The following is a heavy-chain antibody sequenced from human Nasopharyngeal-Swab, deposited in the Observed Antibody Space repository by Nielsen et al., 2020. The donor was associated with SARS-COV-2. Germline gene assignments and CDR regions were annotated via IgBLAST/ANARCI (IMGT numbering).Heavy chain of an antibody. Sequence: GESLKISCAASGFTFSDYYMSWIRQAPGTGLEWVSYISSSGSTIYYADSVKGRFTISRDNAKTSLYLQMNSLRAEDTAVYYCARDQKSPLGGTNWFDPWGQGTLVTVSS. CDR1: GFTFSDYY. CDR2: ISSSGSTI. D-gene: IGHD2-15*01. V-gene: IGHV3-11*01. CDR3: ARDQKSPLGGTNWFDP. J-gene: IGHJ5*02.